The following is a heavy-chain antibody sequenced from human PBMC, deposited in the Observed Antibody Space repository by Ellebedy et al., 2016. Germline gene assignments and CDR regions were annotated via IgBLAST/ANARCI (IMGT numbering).Heavy chain of an antibody. V-gene: IGHV5-10-1*01. CDR3: ARHSGSGSYYLFDY. D-gene: IGHD3-10*01. CDR2: IDPSDSYT. CDR1: GYSFTSYW. Sequence: KVSXKGSGYSFTSYWISWVRQMPGKGLEWMGRIDPSDSYTNYSPSFQGHVTISADKSISTAYLQWSSLKASDTAMYYCARHSGSGSYYLFDYWGQGTLVTVSS. J-gene: IGHJ4*02.